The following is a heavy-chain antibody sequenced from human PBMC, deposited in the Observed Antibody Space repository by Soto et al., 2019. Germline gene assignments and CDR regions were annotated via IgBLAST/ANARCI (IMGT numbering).Heavy chain of an antibody. Sequence: GGSLRLSCAASGFTVSRNYVSWVRQAPGQGLAWVSLSYSGGTTDYADSVKGRFTISRDNSNNTLYLHMNSLRAEDTAVYYCAIVIEAYSNYGMDVWGQGTTVTVSS. J-gene: IGHJ6*02. CDR1: GFTVSRNY. CDR2: SYSGGTT. V-gene: IGHV3-53*01. D-gene: IGHD3-16*02. CDR3: AIVIEAYSNYGMDV.